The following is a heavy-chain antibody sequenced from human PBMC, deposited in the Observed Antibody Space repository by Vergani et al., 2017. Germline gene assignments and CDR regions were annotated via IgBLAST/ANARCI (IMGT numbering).Heavy chain of an antibody. D-gene: IGHD2-21*01. J-gene: IGHJ2*01. Sequence: QVRLEESGPGLVKPSETLSLTCSVSGYSIGSGFYWAWIRQSPGEGLQWLTSIHNRGKTYHNPSLKSRVSVSLDTSKNRFSLNQTSVTATDTAVYYCARSQGDYWYFGLWGPGSLVTVSS. CDR2: IHNRGKT. CDR1: GYSIGSGFY. CDR3: ARSQGDYWYFGL. V-gene: IGHV4-38-2*01.